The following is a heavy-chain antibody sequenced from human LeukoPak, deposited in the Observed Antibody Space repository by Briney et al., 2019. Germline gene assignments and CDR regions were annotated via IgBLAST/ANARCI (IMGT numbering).Heavy chain of an antibody. Sequence: PGGSLRLSCAASGFTFSSYWMSWVRQAPGKGLEWVANIKQDGSEKYYVDSVKGRFTISRDNAKNSLYLQMNSLRAEDTALYYCAKDGSVAVPGHFDYWGQGTLVTVSS. CDR3: AKDGSVAVPGHFDY. J-gene: IGHJ4*02. CDR2: IKQDGSEK. CDR1: GFTFSSYW. D-gene: IGHD6-19*01. V-gene: IGHV3-7*03.